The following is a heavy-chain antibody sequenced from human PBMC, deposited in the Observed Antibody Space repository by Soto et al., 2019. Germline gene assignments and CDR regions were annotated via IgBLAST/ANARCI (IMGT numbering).Heavy chain of an antibody. CDR2: IFTRGTA. CDR3: TKLWGYYFES. J-gene: IGHJ4*02. CDR1: GFSVNDNY. V-gene: IGHV3-53*01. Sequence: GGSLRLSCTASGFSVNDNYMAWVRQAPGKSPEWVAVIFTRGTAHYADSVTGRFTFSRDNSKRTLNLQSNNLRAEDTAVYYCTKLWGYYFESWGQGTLVTVSS. D-gene: IGHD3-22*01.